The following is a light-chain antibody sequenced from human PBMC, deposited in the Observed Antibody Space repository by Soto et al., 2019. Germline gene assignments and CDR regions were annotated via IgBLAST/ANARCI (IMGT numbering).Light chain of an antibody. CDR1: SSDVGGYNY. CDR3: SSYTSSSIPYV. CDR2: DVS. J-gene: IGLJ1*01. V-gene: IGLV2-14*01. Sequence: QSVLTQPASVSGSPGQSITISCTGTSSDVGGYNYVSWYQQHPGKAPKLMIYDVSIRPSGVSNRFSGSKSGNTASLTISGLQAEDEADYYCSSYTSSSIPYVFGTGTKSPS.